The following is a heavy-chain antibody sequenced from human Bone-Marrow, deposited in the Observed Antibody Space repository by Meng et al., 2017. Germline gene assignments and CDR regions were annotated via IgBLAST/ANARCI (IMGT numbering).Heavy chain of an antibody. CDR2: IWYDGSTK. CDR1: GFIFSSYG. J-gene: IGHJ6*02. CDR3: ARGITMVRGVIFIYYYYGMDV. D-gene: IGHD3-10*01. Sequence: SLKISWAASGFIFSSYGMHWGRQAPGKGLEWVAVIWYDGSTKYYADSVEGRFTSSRDNSKNTLYLQMNSLRAEDTAVYYCARGITMVRGVIFIYYYYGMDVWGQGTTVTVSS. V-gene: IGHV3-33*01.